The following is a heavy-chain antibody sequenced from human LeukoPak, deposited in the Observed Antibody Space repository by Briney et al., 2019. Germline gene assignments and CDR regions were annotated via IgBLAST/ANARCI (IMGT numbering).Heavy chain of an antibody. CDR2: ICHSGGT. CDR1: GYSISSGYY. D-gene: IGHD5-24*01. J-gene: IGHJ4*02. CDR3: ARVRLEMATIDY. V-gene: IGHV4-38-2*02. Sequence: SETLSLTCTVSGYSISSGYYWGWIRQPPGKGLEWIGSICHSGGTYYNPSLKSRVAISVDTSKNQFSLKLSSVTAADTAVYYCARVRLEMATIDYWGQGTLVTVSS.